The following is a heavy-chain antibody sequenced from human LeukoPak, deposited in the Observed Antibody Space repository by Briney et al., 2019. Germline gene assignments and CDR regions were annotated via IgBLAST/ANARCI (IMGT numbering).Heavy chain of an antibody. V-gene: IGHV4-59*12. CDR3: ARGGWNKFDY. J-gene: IGHJ4*02. Sequence: PSETLSLTCTVSGGSISSYYWSWIRQPPGKGLEWIGYIHYSGSTNYNPSLKSRVTISADTSQNQFSLKLSSVTAADTAVYYCARGGWNKFDYWGQGTLVTVSS. CDR2: IHYSGST. CDR1: GGSISSYY. D-gene: IGHD3-22*01.